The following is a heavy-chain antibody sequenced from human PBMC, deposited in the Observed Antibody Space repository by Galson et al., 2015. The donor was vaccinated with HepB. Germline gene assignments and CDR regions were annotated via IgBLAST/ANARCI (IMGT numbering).Heavy chain of an antibody. D-gene: IGHD6-19*01. J-gene: IGHJ1*01. CDR3: AKADSSGWSEYFQH. CDR1: GFTFSSYA. CDR2: ISGSGGST. V-gene: IGHV3-23*01. Sequence: FLRLSCAASGFTFSSYAMSWVRQAPGKGLEWVSAISGSGGSTYYADSVKGRFTISRDNSKNTLYLQMNSLRAEDTAVYYCAKADSSGWSEYFQHWGQGTLVTVSS.